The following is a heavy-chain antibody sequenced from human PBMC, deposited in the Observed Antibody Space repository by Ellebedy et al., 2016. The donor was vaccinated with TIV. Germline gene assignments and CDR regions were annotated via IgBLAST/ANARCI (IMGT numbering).Heavy chain of an antibody. V-gene: IGHV3-33*08. Sequence: GGSLRLXXAASGFSFDNCGMHWVRQAPGQGLEWVAVIWYDGSNKYYADSVKGRFTISRDNSKNTLYLQMNSLRAEDTAVYYCARHVMAPNYYGFNYYFDYWGQGTLVTVSS. D-gene: IGHD3-10*01. J-gene: IGHJ4*02. CDR2: IWYDGSNK. CDR3: ARHVMAPNYYGFNYYFDY. CDR1: GFSFDNCG.